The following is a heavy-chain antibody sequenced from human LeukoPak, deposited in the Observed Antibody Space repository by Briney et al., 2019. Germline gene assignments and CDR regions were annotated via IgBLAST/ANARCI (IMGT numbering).Heavy chain of an antibody. CDR1: GGSISSSSYY. V-gene: IGHV4-39*01. J-gene: IGHJ4*02. D-gene: IGHD6-6*01. Sequence: SETLSLTCTVSGGSISSSSYYWGWIRQPPGKGLEWIGSAYYSGSTYYNPSLKSRVTISVDTSKNQFSLKLTSVTAADTAVYSCARQRPGRCDYWGQGTLVSVSS. CDR2: AYYSGST. CDR3: ARQRPGRCDY.